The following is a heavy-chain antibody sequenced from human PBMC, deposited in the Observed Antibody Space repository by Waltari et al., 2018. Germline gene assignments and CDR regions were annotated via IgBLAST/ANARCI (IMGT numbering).Heavy chain of an antibody. CDR3: ATSDSSGWYAPDY. CDR1: GFAVSTTH. J-gene: IGHJ4*02. Sequence: EVQLVESGGGLVRPGESLRLSCAAAGFAVSTTHMNWVRQAPGGGLEWVSTIFSGGSTYYADSGKGRFTISRDNAKNSLYLQMNSLRAEDTAVYYCATSDSSGWYAPDYWGQGTLVTVSS. CDR2: IFSGGST. D-gene: IGHD6-19*01. V-gene: IGHV3-66*01.